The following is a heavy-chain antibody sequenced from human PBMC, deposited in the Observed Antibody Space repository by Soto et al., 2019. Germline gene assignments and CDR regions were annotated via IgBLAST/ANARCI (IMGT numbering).Heavy chain of an antibody. D-gene: IGHD6-19*01. CDR3: ARGKVVSGPNGAFDI. V-gene: IGHV3-66*01. J-gene: IGHJ3*02. CDR1: RVTVNSTY. Sequence: GGSLRLSCAASRVTVNSTYMTWVRQATGKGLEWVSTIHTGGNTYYADSVRGRFTLSRDKSENTLSLQMNSLRGDDTAIYYCARGKVVSGPNGAFDIWGQGTMVTVS. CDR2: IHTGGNT.